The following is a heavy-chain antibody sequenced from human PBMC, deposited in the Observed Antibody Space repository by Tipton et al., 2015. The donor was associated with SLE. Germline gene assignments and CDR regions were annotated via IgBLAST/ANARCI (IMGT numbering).Heavy chain of an antibody. CDR1: GYTFNGYF. D-gene: IGHD6-13*01. V-gene: IGHV1-2*02. CDR3: ARAPDPFGSRGANWDV. Sequence: QVQLVQSGDEVKKPGASVRVSCEASGYTFNGYFIQWVRQAPGQGLQWMGWINPNNGGTNYEQKFQGRITMTRDTSISAAYMELRSLISDDTAVYYCARAPDPFGSRGANWDVWGKGTTATVSS. J-gene: IGHJ6*04. CDR2: INPNNGGT.